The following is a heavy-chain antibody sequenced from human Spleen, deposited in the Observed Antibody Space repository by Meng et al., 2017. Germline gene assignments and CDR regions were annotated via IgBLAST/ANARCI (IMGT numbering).Heavy chain of an antibody. Sequence: SLKISCAASGFTFDDYAMHWVRQAPGKGLEWVSGISWNSGSIGYADSVKGRFTISRDNAKNSLYLQMNSLRAEDTALYYCARDAGYYFDSWGQGTLVTVSS. J-gene: IGHJ4*02. CDR2: ISWNSGSI. CDR1: GFTFDDYA. D-gene: IGHD5-12*01. V-gene: IGHV3-9*01. CDR3: ARDAGYYFDS.